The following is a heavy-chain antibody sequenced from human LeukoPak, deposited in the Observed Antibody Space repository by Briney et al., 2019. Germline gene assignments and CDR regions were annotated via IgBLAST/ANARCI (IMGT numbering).Heavy chain of an antibody. CDR3: ARDGRGSGWYSGNWFDP. J-gene: IGHJ5*02. CDR2: ISWKSDTI. D-gene: IGHD6-19*01. Sequence: GRSLRLSCAVSGFRFYDYAMHWVRQAPGKGLEWVSGISWKSDTIHYADSVKGRFTISRDNAKNSLYLQMNSLRAEDTALYYCARDGRGSGWYSGNWFDPWGQGTLVTVSS. CDR1: GFRFYDYA. V-gene: IGHV3-9*01.